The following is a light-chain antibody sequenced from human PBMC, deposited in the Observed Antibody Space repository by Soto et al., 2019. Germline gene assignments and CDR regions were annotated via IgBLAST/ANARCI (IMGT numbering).Light chain of an antibody. CDR2: EGS. CDR3: CSYAGSSTFYV. CDR1: SSDVGTYNL. Sequence: QSALTQPASVSGSPGQSITISCTGTSSDVGTYNLVSWYQHHPGKAPKVMIYEGSKRPSGVSNRFSGSKSGITASLTISGLQAEDEADYYCCSYAGSSTFYVFGTGTKLTVL. V-gene: IGLV2-23*01. J-gene: IGLJ1*01.